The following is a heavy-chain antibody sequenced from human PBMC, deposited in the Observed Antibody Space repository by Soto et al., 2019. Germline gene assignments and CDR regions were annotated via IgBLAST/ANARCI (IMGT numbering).Heavy chain of an antibody. CDR2: INHSGNT. D-gene: IGHD3-3*01. CDR1: GESLSGYF. J-gene: IGHJ6*01. CDR3: ARLGGNYDFWSGYHYYYAMDV. Sequence: SETLSLTCAVYGESLSGYFWSWIRQAPGQGVEWIGEINHSGNTNYNPSLKSRVTMSVDTFKKQFSLKLSSVTAADTAVYYCARLGGNYDFWSGYHYYYAMDVWGQGTAVTVSS. V-gene: IGHV4-34*01.